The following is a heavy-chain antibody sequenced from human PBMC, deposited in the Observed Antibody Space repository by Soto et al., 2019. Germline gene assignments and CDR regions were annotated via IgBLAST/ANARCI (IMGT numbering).Heavy chain of an antibody. CDR2: INHSGST. CDR1: GGSFSGYY. D-gene: IGHD6-19*01. Sequence: PSETLSLTCAVYGGSFSGYYWSWIRQPPGKGLEWIGEINHSGSTNYNPSLKSRVTISVDTSKNQFSLKLSSVTAADTAVYYCARGRTHSSGWYSEDAFDIWGQGTMVTVSS. CDR3: ARGRTHSSGWYSEDAFDI. V-gene: IGHV4-34*01. J-gene: IGHJ3*02.